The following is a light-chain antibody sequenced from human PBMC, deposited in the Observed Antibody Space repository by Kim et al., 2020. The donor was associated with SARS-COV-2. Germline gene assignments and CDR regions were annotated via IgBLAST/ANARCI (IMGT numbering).Light chain of an antibody. CDR2: DAY. CDR3: QQYNNWPRT. CDR1: QSISGY. V-gene: IGKV3-11*01. J-gene: IGKJ1*01. Sequence: EIVLTQSPATLSLSPGDRASLSCRASQSISGYLAWYQQKPGQAPRLLIYDAYHRATGIPERFSGSGSGTEFTLTISSLQSEDFAVYYCQQYNNWPRTFGQGTKVDIK.